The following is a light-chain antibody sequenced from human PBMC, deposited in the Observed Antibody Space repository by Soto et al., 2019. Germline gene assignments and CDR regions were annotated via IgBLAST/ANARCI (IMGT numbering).Light chain of an antibody. V-gene: IGKV1-39*01. CDR1: QSISSY. J-gene: IGKJ2*01. CDR3: QQSYSTPYT. Sequence: EIQMTQSPSSLSKYVGDRVTITCRASQSISSYLNWYQQKPGKAPKLLIYAASSLQSGVPSRFSGSGSGTDFTLTISSLQPEDFATYYCQQSYSTPYTFGQGTKVDIK. CDR2: AAS.